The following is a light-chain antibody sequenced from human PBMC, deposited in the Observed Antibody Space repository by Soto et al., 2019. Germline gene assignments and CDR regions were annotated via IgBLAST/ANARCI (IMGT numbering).Light chain of an antibody. Sequence: QSVLTQPASVSGSPGQSITISCTGTSSDVGGYNYVYWYQHHPGKAPKLLIYDVSNRPSGISNRFSGSKSDNTASLTISGLQPEDEADYYCSSYTTSNTRQIVFGTGTKVTVL. CDR1: SSDVGGYNY. CDR2: DVS. V-gene: IGLV2-14*03. CDR3: SSYTTSNTRQIV. J-gene: IGLJ1*01.